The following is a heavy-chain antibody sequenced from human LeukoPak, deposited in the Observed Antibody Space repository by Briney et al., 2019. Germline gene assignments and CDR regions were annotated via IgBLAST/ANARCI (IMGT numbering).Heavy chain of an antibody. Sequence: GASVKVSCKASGYTFTSYGISWVRQAPGQGLEWMGWISAYNGNTNYAQKLQGRVTMTTDTSTSTAYMELRSLRSDDTAVYYCARDKAAAGTVAHYYWGQGTLVTVSS. CDR3: ARDKAAAGTVAHYY. D-gene: IGHD6-13*01. V-gene: IGHV1-18*01. CDR2: ISAYNGNT. CDR1: GYTFTSYG. J-gene: IGHJ4*02.